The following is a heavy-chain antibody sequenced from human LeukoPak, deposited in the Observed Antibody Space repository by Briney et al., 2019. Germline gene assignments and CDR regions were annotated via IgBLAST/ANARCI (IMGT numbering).Heavy chain of an antibody. J-gene: IGHJ1*01. V-gene: IGHV1-8*02. CDR1: GYTFTSYG. D-gene: IGHD3-10*01. CDR2: MNPNSGNT. CDR3: AAPSRSGSYHEYFQH. Sequence: ASVKVSCKASGYTFTSYGISWVRQATGQGLEWMGWMNPNSGNTGYAQKLQGRVTMTRNTSISTAYMELSSLRSEDTAVYYCAAPSRSGSYHEYFQHWGQGTLVTVSS.